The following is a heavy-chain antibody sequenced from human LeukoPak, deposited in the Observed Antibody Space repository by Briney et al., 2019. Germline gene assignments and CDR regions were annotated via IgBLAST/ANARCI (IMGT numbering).Heavy chain of an antibody. D-gene: IGHD2-2*01. Sequence: SQTLSLTCTVSGGSISSGDYYWSWIRQPPGKGLEWIGYIYYSGSTYYNPSLKSRFTLSVDTSKNHFSLKLSSVTAADTAVYYFARVVLAAMGSEIYGMDGWGKGSTVTVS. CDR1: GGSISSGDYY. CDR3: ARVVLAAMGSEIYGMDG. V-gene: IGHV4-30-4*01. J-gene: IGHJ6*04. CDR2: IYYSGST.